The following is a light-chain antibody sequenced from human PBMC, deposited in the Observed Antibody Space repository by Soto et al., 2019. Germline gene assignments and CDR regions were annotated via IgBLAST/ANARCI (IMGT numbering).Light chain of an antibody. CDR2: YAS. V-gene: IGKV3-15*01. CDR3: QHYSNWPPT. CDR1: ESVHRN. J-gene: IGKJ3*01. Sequence: EMVMTQSPATLSVSPGERVTLSCRASESVHRNLAWYQQKPGQGPSLLIYYASTRATGVPDRFTGSGSGTEXXXXISXLQSEDFGVYHCQHYSNWPPTFGPGTKVEIK.